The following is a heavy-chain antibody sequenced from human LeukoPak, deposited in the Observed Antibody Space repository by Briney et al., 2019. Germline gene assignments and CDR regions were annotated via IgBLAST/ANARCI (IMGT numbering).Heavy chain of an antibody. J-gene: IGHJ3*01. CDR3: ARDPYDSSGYL. D-gene: IGHD3-22*01. CDR2: IWYDGSNK. V-gene: IGHV3-33*08. Sequence: PGGSLRLSCAASGFTFSSYAMHWVRQAPGKGLEWVAVIWYDGSNKYYADSVKGRFTISRDNSKNTLYLQMNSLRAEDTAVYYCARDPYDSSGYLWGQGTMVTVSS. CDR1: GFTFSSYA.